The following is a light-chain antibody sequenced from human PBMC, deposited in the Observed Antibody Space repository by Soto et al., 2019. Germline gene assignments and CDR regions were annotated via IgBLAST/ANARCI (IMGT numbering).Light chain of an antibody. J-gene: IGLJ1*01. CDR3: CSYAGISTFYV. CDR1: SSDVGNYNL. V-gene: IGLV2-23*01. CDR2: EGT. Sequence: QSVLTQPASVSGSPGQSITISCTGISSDVGNYNLVSWYQHHPGKAPKVMIYEGTKRPSGVSNRFSGSKSGNTAFLTISGLQPEDEADYYCCSYAGISTFYVFGTGTKVTV.